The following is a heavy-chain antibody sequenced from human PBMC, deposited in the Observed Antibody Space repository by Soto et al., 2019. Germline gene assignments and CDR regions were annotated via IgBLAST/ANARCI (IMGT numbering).Heavy chain of an antibody. CDR2: ISFDGNNK. CDR3: VKPKEHFYDSSPGET. J-gene: IGHJ5*02. V-gene: IGHV3-30*18. Sequence: GWSLRRFWAASGLTVSNYGMHWVRPAPGKGLEWVAIISFDGNNKYYSDSVKGRFTISRDNSKNMVFLQMNSLRPEDTAVYYCVKPKEHFYDSSPGETWGQGTPVTVSS. CDR1: GLTVSNYG. D-gene: IGHD3-22*01.